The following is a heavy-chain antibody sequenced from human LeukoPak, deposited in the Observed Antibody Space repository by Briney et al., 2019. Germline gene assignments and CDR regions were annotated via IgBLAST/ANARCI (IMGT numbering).Heavy chain of an antibody. CDR2: IYYSGST. CDR1: GGSISRSSYY. D-gene: IGHD5-18*01. V-gene: IGHV4-39*01. J-gene: IGHJ4*02. CDR3: ARLNSYGPVGNLDY. Sequence: SQTLSLTCTVSGGSISRSSYYWGWIRQPPGKGLEWIGNIYYSGSTYYNPSLRSRVTISVDTSKNQFSLKLNSVTATDTAVYYCARLNSYGPVGNLDYWGQGTLVTVSS.